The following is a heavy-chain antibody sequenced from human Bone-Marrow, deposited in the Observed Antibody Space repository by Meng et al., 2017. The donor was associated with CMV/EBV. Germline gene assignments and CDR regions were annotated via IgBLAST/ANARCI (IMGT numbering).Heavy chain of an antibody. V-gene: IGHV4-61*08. CDR2: IYYSGST. Sequence: SETLSLTCTVSGGSVSSGGYYWSWIRQPPGKGLEWIGYIYYSGSTNYNPSLKSRVTISVDTSKNQFSLKLSSVTAADTAVYYCARGQFLEFDYWGQGTLVTVSS. J-gene: IGHJ4*02. CDR1: GGSVSSGGYY. D-gene: IGHD3-3*01. CDR3: ARGQFLEFDY.